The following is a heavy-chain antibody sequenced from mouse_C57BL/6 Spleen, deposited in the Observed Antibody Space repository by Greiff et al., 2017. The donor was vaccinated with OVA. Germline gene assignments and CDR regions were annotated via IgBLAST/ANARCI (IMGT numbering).Heavy chain of an antibody. Sequence: EVMLVESGGGLVQPGGSLKLSCAASGFTFSDYYMYWVRQTPEKRLEWVAYISNGGGSTYYPDTVKGRFTISRDNAKNTLYLQMSRLKSEDTAMYYCARLYDYDSAWFAYWGQGTLVTVSA. CDR2: ISNGGGST. V-gene: IGHV5-12*01. D-gene: IGHD2-4*01. CDR3: ARLYDYDSAWFAY. CDR1: GFTFSDYY. J-gene: IGHJ3*01.